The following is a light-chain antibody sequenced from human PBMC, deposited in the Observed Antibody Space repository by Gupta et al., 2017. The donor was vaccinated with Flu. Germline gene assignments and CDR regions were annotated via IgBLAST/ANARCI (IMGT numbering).Light chain of an antibody. CDR3: GTWDTTWV. J-gene: IGLJ3*02. V-gene: IGLV1-51*01. Sequence: QSVLMQPPSVSAAPGQRVTISCSGSSSNIGKSYVSWYQQFPGTAPKLLIYDDNKRPSGIPDRFSGSKSGTSATLGITGLQTGDEADYYCGTWDTTWVFGGGTKLTVL. CDR2: DDN. CDR1: SSNIGKSY.